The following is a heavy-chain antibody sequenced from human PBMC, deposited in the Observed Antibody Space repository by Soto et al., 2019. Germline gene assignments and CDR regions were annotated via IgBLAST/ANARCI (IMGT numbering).Heavy chain of an antibody. J-gene: IGHJ5*02. CDR2: IYYSGIT. CDR1: GDSISGYY. V-gene: IGHV4-59*01. D-gene: IGHD3-10*01. Sequence: QVQLQESGPGLVKPSETLSLICTVSGDSISGYYWSWIRQPPGKGLEWIGYIYYSGITNYNPSLKSRVTISVDTSKNQFSLNLNSVTAADTAVYYCARDLSHAWFRGVFSPWGQGTLVTVSS. CDR3: ARDLSHAWFRGVFSP.